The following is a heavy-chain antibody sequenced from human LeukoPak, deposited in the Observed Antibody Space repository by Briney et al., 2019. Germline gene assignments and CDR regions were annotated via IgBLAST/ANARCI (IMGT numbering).Heavy chain of an antibody. Sequence: SETLSLICTVSGGSINSYYWSWIRQAAGKGLEWLGRIDSSENTHYNPSLKSRVTISVDTSKNQFSLKLSSVTAADTAVYYCASGTTVTTPYDAFDIWGQGTMVTVSS. CDR1: GGSINSYY. CDR3: ASGTTVTTPYDAFDI. D-gene: IGHD4-17*01. CDR2: IDSSENT. V-gene: IGHV4-4*07. J-gene: IGHJ3*02.